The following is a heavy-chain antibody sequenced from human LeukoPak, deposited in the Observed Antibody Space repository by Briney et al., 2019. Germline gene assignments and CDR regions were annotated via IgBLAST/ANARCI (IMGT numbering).Heavy chain of an antibody. CDR3: ARGKTSDDIIEDAFDI. CDR1: GFTFSDYY. V-gene: IGHV3-11*01. J-gene: IGHJ3*02. Sequence: GGSLRLSCAASGFTFSDYYMSWIRQAPGKGLEWVSYISSSGSTIYYADSVKGRFTISRDNAKKSLYLQMNSLRAEDTAVYYCARGKTSDDIIEDAFDIWGQGTMVAVSS. CDR2: ISSSGSTI. D-gene: IGHD3-9*01.